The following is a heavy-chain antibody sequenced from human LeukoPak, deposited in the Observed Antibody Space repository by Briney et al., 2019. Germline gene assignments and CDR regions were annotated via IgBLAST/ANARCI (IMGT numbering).Heavy chain of an antibody. CDR2: IYSGGST. Sequence: GGSLRLSCAASGFTVSSNCMSWVRQAPGKGLEWISVIYSGGSTYYADSVKGRFTISRDNSKNTLYLQMNSLRAEDTAVYYCARAVGSGSAFDIWGQGTMVTVSS. D-gene: IGHD2-15*01. J-gene: IGHJ3*02. CDR3: ARAVGSGSAFDI. CDR1: GFTVSSNC. V-gene: IGHV3-53*01.